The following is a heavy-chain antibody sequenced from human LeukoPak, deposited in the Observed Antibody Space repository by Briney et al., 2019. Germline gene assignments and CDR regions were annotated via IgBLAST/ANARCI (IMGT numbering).Heavy chain of an antibody. D-gene: IGHD1-26*01. Sequence: PGGSLRLSCAASGFTFSSYGMHWVRQAPGKGLEWVAIISYDGGYQNYGDSVKGRFTISRDNSKNTVYLQMNNLRGEDAAVYFCGGDPQPWVLSGPVDHWGQGILVTVSS. CDR2: ISYDGGYQ. V-gene: IGHV3-30*03. CDR3: GGDPQPWVLSGPVDH. CDR1: GFTFSSYG. J-gene: IGHJ4*02.